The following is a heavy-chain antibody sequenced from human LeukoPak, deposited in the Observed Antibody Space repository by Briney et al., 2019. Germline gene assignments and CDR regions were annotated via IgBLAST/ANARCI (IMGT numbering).Heavy chain of an antibody. Sequence: PGGSLRLSCAASGFTFSNYAMSWVRQAPGKGLEWVSAISGSGGSTYFADSVKGRFAISRDNSKNTLFLQMNSLKTEDTAVYYCTTIYPFGERWGQGTLVTVSS. D-gene: IGHD3-10*01. CDR1: GFTFSNYA. CDR2: ISGSGGST. J-gene: IGHJ4*02. V-gene: IGHV3-23*01. CDR3: TTIYPFGER.